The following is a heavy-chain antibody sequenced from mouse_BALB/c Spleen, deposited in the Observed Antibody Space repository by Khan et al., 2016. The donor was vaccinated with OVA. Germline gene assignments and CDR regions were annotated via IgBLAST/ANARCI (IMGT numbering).Heavy chain of an antibody. J-gene: IGHJ3*01. CDR1: GFSLSNYG. CDR3: ARGGLPFAY. Sequence: QVQLKQSGPGLVQPSQSLSITCTVSGFSLSNYGIHWVRQSPGKGLEWLGVIWSGGSTDFKAAFISRLSISKDNSRSQVFFKMNSLQTDDSAIYYCARGGLPFAYWGQGTLVTVSA. CDR2: IWSGGST. D-gene: IGHD2-13*01. V-gene: IGHV2-2*01.